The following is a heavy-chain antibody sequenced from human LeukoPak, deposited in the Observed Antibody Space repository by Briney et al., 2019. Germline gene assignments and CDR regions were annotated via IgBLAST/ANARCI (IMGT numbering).Heavy chain of an antibody. V-gene: IGHV3-30-3*01. Sequence: QAGGSLRLSCAASGFTFSSYAMHWVRQAPGKGLEWVAVISYDGSNKYYADSVKGRFTISRDNSKNTLYLQMNSLRAEDTAVYYCARDTEDGGVGATTIDYWGQGTLVTVSS. CDR2: ISYDGSNK. D-gene: IGHD1-26*01. J-gene: IGHJ4*02. CDR3: ARDTEDGGVGATTIDY. CDR1: GFTFSSYA.